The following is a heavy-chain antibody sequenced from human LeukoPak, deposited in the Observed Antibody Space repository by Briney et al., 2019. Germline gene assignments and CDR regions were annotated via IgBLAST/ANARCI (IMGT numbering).Heavy chain of an antibody. Sequence: GGSLRLSCAASGFTFSSYSMNWVRQAPGKGLEWVSSISSSSSYIYHADSVKGRFTISRDNAKNSLYLQMNSLRAEDTAVYYCAGIGSSDAFDIWGQGTMVTVSS. CDR2: ISSSSSYI. V-gene: IGHV3-21*01. J-gene: IGHJ3*02. D-gene: IGHD6-6*01. CDR1: GFTFSSYS. CDR3: AGIGSSDAFDI.